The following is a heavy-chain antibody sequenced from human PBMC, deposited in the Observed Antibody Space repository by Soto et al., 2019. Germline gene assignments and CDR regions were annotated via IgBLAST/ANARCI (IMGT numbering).Heavy chain of an antibody. CDR3: ARDRYIGYSFGPTYYYYYGIAV. CDR2: ISYGEGNT. V-gene: IGHV3-30-3*01. J-gene: IGHJ6*02. Sequence: QVQLVESGGGVVQPGTSLRLSCAASGFTFNTYSMHWVRQAPGKGLEWVALISYGEGNTYYADSVKGRFTISRDNSKSTLYLQMNSLRAEDTAVYYCARDRYIGYSFGPTYYYYYGIAVWGQGTTVTVSS. D-gene: IGHD5-18*01. CDR1: GFTFNTYS.